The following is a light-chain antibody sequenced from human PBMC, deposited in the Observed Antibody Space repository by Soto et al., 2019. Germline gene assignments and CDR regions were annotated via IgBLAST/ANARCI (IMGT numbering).Light chain of an antibody. J-gene: IGKJ1*01. V-gene: IGKV3-20*01. CDR1: QSVSSSY. Sequence: EIVLTQSPGTLSLSPGERATLSCRASQSVSSSYLAWYQQKPGQAPRLLIYATSSRATGIPDGFSGSGSGTDFTVTISRLEPEDLAVYYCQQYGSSPWTFGQGTKVEIK. CDR2: ATS. CDR3: QQYGSSPWT.